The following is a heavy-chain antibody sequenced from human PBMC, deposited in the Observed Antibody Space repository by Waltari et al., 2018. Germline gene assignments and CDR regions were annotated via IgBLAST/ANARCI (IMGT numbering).Heavy chain of an antibody. D-gene: IGHD2-2*01. CDR2: IYTSGST. J-gene: IGHJ5*02. Sequence: QVQLQESGPGLVKPSETLSLTCPVSGGSISSYYWSWIRQPAGKGLEWIGRIYTSGSTNYNPPLNSRVTMSVDTSKNQFSLKLSSVTAADTAVYYCARGVVGSTIHNWFDPWGQGTLVTVSS. CDR3: ARGVVGSTIHNWFDP. V-gene: IGHV4-4*07. CDR1: GGSISSYY.